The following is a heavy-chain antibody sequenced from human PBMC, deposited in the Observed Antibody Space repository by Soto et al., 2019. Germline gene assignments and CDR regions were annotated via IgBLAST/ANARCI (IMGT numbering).Heavy chain of an antibody. CDR3: AKLQAYSYGPGAYFDY. D-gene: IGHD5-18*01. Sequence: GGSLRPSCAASGFTFSSYAMSWVRQAPGKGLEWVSAISGGGGSTDYVDSVKGRFTISRDISKSTLYLQMNSLRAEDTAVYYCAKLQAYSYGPGAYFDYWGQGTLVTVSS. J-gene: IGHJ4*02. CDR2: ISGGGGST. CDR1: GFTFSSYA. V-gene: IGHV3-23*01.